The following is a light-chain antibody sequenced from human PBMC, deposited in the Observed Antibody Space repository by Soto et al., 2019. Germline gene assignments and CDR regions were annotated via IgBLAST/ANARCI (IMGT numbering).Light chain of an antibody. CDR1: QSISTTC. V-gene: IGKV3-20*01. CDR3: HHYGSSPRP. CDR2: GAP. Sequence: ETVLTQSPVTLSLSPGERATISCRASQSISTTCLAGYQQKPCHAPRLLLYGAPTRGSGVSDRFSGSGSGTDFTLTITRLEPEDFAVYSCHHYGSSPRPFGQGTRLEI. J-gene: IGKJ5*01.